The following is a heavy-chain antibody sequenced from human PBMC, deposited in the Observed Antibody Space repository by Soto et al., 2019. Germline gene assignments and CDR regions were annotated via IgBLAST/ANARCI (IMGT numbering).Heavy chain of an antibody. CDR1: GGSINNYH. CDR3: AGGEEGFCSSPSRQESFAY. J-gene: IGHJ4*02. V-gene: IGHV4-59*08. CDR2: IFYSGST. Sequence: SETLSLTCSVSGGSINNYHWTWIRQPPGKGLKWIGWIFYSGSTNYSPSLKSRVTISVDTSKNQFSLKLSSVTAADTAVYYCAGGEEGFCSSPSRQESFAYWGRGPRDPVS. D-gene: IGHD2-2*01.